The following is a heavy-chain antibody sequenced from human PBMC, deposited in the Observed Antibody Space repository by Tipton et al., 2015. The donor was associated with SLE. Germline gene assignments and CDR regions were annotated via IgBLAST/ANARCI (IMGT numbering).Heavy chain of an antibody. V-gene: IGHV1-18*01. CDR2: ISAYNGDT. Sequence: QVQLVQSGAEVQKPGASVKVSCKASGYTFSKFGISWVRQAPGQGLEWMGWISAYNGDTNYAQKFQGRVTMTTDTSTSTAYMELRSLRSDDTAVYYCARDALYYRNAFDIWGQGTMVTVSS. CDR3: ARDALYYRNAFDI. J-gene: IGHJ3*02. D-gene: IGHD1-14*01. CDR1: GYTFSKFG.